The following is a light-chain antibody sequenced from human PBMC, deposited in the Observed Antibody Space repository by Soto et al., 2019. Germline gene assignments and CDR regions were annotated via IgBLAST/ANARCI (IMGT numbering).Light chain of an antibody. V-gene: IGKV1-5*03. CDR1: QSIGAS. CDR3: QQYNSSPLT. CDR2: KAS. J-gene: IGKJ4*01. Sequence: DIQMTQSPSTLYASVGDRVTITCRASQSIGASLAWFQQKPGKAPNLLIYKASSLESGVPSRFSASGSGTEFTLTISTLQPDHFATYYSQQYNSSPLTFGGGTKVEIK.